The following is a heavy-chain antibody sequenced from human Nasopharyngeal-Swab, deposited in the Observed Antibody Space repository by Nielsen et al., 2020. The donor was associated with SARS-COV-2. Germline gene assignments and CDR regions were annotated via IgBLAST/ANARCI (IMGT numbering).Heavy chain of an antibody. D-gene: IGHD1-26*01. CDR2: ISCDGSNK. CDR3: ARDPGGSYYFDY. J-gene: IGHJ4*02. CDR1: GFTFSSYG. V-gene: IGHV3-30*03. Sequence: GGSLRLSCAASGFTFSSYGMHWVRQAPGKGLEWVAVISCDGSNKYYADSVKGRFTISRDNSKNTLYLQMNSLRAEDTAVYYCARDPGGSYYFDYWGQGTLVTVSS.